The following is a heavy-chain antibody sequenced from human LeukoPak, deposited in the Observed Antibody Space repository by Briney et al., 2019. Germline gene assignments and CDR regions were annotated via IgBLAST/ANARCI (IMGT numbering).Heavy chain of an antibody. Sequence: GGSLRLSCAASGFTFSSYWMSWVRQAPGKGLEWVANIKQGGSEKYYVDSVKGRFTISRDNAKNSLYLQMNSLRAEDTAVYYCARNNERLTIFGVVIGRGYMDVWGKGTTVTVSS. CDR2: IKQGGSEK. V-gene: IGHV3-7*01. CDR1: GFTFSSYW. CDR3: ARNNERLTIFGVVIGRGYMDV. D-gene: IGHD3-3*01. J-gene: IGHJ6*03.